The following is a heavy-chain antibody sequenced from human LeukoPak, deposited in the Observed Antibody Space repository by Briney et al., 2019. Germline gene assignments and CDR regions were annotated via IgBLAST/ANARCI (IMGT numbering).Heavy chain of an antibody. CDR1: GGSFSGYY. CDR3: ARAYDH. CDR2: INHSGST. D-gene: IGHD3-16*01. J-gene: IGHJ4*02. V-gene: IGHV4-34*01. Sequence: SETLSLTCAVYGGSFSGYYWSWIRQPPGKGLEWIGEINHSGSTNYNPSLKSRVTISVDTSKNQFSLKLSSVTAADTAVYYCARAYDHWGQGTLVTVSS.